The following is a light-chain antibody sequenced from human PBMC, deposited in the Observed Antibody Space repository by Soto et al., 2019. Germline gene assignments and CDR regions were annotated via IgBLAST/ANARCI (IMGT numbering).Light chain of an antibody. CDR3: QQCFSSLGT. CDR1: QTIRRF. V-gene: IGKV1-39*01. CDR2: ATF. J-gene: IGKJ1*01. Sequence: DIQMTQSPSSLSASVGDRVTITCRASQTIRRFLNWYQQKPGKAPELLIYATFTLLTGVPSRFSGSGSGTDFTLTISNLQPEDSATYYCQQCFSSLGTFGPGTKVEIK.